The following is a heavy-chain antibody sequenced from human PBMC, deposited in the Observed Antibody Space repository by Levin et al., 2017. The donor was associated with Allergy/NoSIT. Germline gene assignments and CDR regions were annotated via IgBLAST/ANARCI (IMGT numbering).Heavy chain of an antibody. Sequence: SETLSLTCAVYGGSFSGYYWSWIRQPPGKGLEWIGEINHSGSTNYNPSLKSRVTISVDTSKNQFSLKLSSVTAADTAVYYCAKVVRGVMPFYYYYYYYMDVWGKGTTVTVSS. CDR3: AKVVRGVMPFYYYYYYYMDV. CDR1: GGSFSGYY. CDR2: INHSGST. V-gene: IGHV4-34*01. D-gene: IGHD3-10*01. J-gene: IGHJ6*03.